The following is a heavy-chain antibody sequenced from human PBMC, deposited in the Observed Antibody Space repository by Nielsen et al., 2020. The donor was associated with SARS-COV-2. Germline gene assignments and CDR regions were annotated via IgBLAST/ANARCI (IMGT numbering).Heavy chain of an antibody. CDR3: ARLPTGFPNWFDA. Sequence: GESLKISCAASGFSFSSYAMTWVRQAPGKGLEWVSSIGTTGDKTFYADSVKGRFTISRDNSKNTLYLQMSSLRAEDTAVYYCARLPTGFPNWFDAWGQGALVTVSS. J-gene: IGHJ5*02. CDR2: IGTTGDKT. D-gene: IGHD3-9*01. CDR1: GFSFSSYA. V-gene: IGHV3-23*01.